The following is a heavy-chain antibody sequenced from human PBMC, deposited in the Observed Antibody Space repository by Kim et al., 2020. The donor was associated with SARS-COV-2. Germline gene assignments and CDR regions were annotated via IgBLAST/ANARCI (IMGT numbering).Heavy chain of an antibody. Sequence: GGSLRLSCAASGFSFSTFEMSWGRQAPGKGLEWVSTISPNGAQTHYADSVKGRFTISRDNSQNTLYLQMNSLRVEDTATYFCAKASLFDCWGQGTLVTVSS. V-gene: IGHV3-23*01. CDR3: AKASLFDC. CDR1: GFSFSTFE. J-gene: IGHJ4*02. CDR2: ISPNGAQT.